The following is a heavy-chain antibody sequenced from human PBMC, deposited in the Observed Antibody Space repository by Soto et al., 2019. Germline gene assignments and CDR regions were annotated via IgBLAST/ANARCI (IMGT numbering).Heavy chain of an antibody. V-gene: IGHV4-4*02. CDR3: ARASQVVTDV. Sequence: PSETLSLTCAVSGGSPSRSNWRSWVRQPPGKGLEWIGEIYHLGNTNYNPSLKSRVTISVDTSKNQFSLKLSSVTAADTAVYYCARASQVVTDVWGQGTTVTVS. CDR2: IYHLGNT. CDR1: GGSPSRSNW. D-gene: IGHD5-18*01. J-gene: IGHJ6*02.